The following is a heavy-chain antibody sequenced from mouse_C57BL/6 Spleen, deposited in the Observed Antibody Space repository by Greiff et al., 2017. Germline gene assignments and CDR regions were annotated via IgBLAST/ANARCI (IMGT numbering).Heavy chain of an antibody. CDR3: ARRHSLEYYFDY. D-gene: IGHD3-1*01. CDR2: INPGSGGT. Sequence: VQLQQSGAELVRPGTSVKVSCKASGYAFTNYLIEWVKQRPGQGLEWIGVINPGSGGTNYNEKFKGKATLTADKSSSTAYMQLSSLTSEDSAVYVCARRHSLEYYFDYWGQGTTLTVSS. CDR1: GYAFTNYL. V-gene: IGHV1-54*01. J-gene: IGHJ2*01.